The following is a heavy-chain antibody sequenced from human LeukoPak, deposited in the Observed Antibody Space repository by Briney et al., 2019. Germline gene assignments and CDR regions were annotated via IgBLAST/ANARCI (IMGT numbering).Heavy chain of an antibody. CDR2: IHPSGGST. CDR3: ARDYGDNNWFDH. J-gene: IGHJ5*02. V-gene: IGHV1-46*01. Sequence: GASVKVSCKASGYTFTNYYMHWVRQAPGQGLEWMGIIHPSGGSTTSAQKFQGRVTMTRDTSTSTVYMELSSLRSEDTAVYYCARDYGDNNWFDHWGQGTLVTVSS. D-gene: IGHD4-17*01. CDR1: GYTFTNYY.